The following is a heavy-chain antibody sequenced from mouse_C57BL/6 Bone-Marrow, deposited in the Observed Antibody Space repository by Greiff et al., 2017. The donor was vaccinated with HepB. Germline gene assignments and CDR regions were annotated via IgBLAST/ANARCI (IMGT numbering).Heavy chain of an antibody. D-gene: IGHD2-1*01. V-gene: IGHV14-4*01. J-gene: IGHJ2*01. CDR1: GFNIKDDY. CDR3: TINSSTRCYFGY. CDR2: IDTENGDT. Sequence: EVQLQQSGAELVRPGASVKLSCTASGFNIKDDYMPWVKQRPEQGLEWIGWIDTENGDTEYASKFQGKATITADTSSNTAYLQLSSLTSEDTAVYYCTINSSTRCYFGYWGQGTTLTVSS.